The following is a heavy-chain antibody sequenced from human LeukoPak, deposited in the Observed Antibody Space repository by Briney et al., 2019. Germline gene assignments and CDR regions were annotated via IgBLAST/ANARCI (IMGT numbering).Heavy chain of an antibody. J-gene: IGHJ2*01. CDR3: ARDAAPAAMSRSYYWYFDL. D-gene: IGHD2-2*01. CDR2: ISYDGSNK. V-gene: IGHV3-30-3*01. CDR1: GFTFSSYA. Sequence: GRSLRLSCAASGFTFSSYAMYWVRQAPGKGLEWVAVISYDGSNKYYADSVKGRFTISRDNSKNTLYLQMNSLRAEDTAVYYCARDAAPAAMSRSYYWYFDLWGRGTLVTVSS.